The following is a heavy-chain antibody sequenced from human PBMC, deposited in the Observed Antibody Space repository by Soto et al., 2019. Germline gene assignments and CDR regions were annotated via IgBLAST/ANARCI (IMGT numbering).Heavy chain of an antibody. CDR3: ARDNAREQLAGNSYSPLDV. CDR1: GDTFDTFA. J-gene: IGHJ6*02. CDR2: IIPIFRTP. V-gene: IGHV1-69*13. D-gene: IGHD2-15*01. Sequence: SVKVSCKASGDTFDTFAISWVRQAPGQGLEWMGGIIPIFRTPDYAQKFQGRVTITADVSTSTAYMELTSLRSEATPVYSCARDNAREQLAGNSYSPLDVWAQGPTVPVSS.